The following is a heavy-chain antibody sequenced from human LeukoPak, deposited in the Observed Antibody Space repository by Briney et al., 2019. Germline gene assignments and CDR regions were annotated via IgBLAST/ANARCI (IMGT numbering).Heavy chain of an antibody. Sequence: PGGSLRLSCAASGFTFSTYGIHWVRQAPGKGLEWVAVISYDGSNKYYADSVKGRFTISRDNSKNTLYLQMNSLRAEDTAVYYCAKDWPITRDAFDIWGQGTMVTVSS. V-gene: IGHV3-30-3*01. CDR2: ISYDGSNK. D-gene: IGHD1-14*01. CDR1: GFTFSTYG. J-gene: IGHJ3*02. CDR3: AKDWPITRDAFDI.